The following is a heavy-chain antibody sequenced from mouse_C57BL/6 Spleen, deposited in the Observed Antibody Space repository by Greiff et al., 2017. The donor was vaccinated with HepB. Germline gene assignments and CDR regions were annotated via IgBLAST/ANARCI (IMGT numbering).Heavy chain of an antibody. V-gene: IGHV1-53*01. J-gene: IGHJ2*01. CDR1: GYSFTSYW. Sequence: QVQLQQPGTELVKPGASVKLSCKASGYSFTSYWMHWVKQRPGQGLEWIGIINPSNGGTNYNEKFKSKATLTVDKSSSTASMQLSSLTSEDSAVYYCGRRTYYDYGEGDFDYWGQGTTLTVSS. D-gene: IGHD2-4*01. CDR2: INPSNGGT. CDR3: GRRTYYDYGEGDFDY.